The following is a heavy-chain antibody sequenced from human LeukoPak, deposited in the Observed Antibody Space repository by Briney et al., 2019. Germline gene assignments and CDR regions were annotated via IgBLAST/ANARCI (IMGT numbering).Heavy chain of an antibody. J-gene: IGHJ4*02. D-gene: IGHD2-21*02. V-gene: IGHV4-59*08. CDR1: VGSISTYY. CDR3: ARHQRGFCDGGDCPYYFDH. CDR2: IYYTGDT. Sequence: SETLSLTCTVSVGSISTYYWSWVRQPPGKGLEWFGYIYYTGDTRSNPSLKSRVTLLVDTSKNQFSLRLTSVTAADTAVYYCARHQRGFCDGGDCPYYFDHWGQGTLVTVSS.